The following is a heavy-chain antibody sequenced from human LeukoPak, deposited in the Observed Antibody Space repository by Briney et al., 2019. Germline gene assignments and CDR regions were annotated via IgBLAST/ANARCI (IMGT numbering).Heavy chain of an antibody. J-gene: IGHJ4*02. Sequence: GGSLRLSCAASGFTFSDYAMHWVRQAPGKGLEWVTLISYDGSNKYYADSVKGRFTISRDISNNTLYLQMNSLRAEDTALYFCATSGRYNWNVVDYWGQGTLLTVS. V-gene: IGHV3-30-3*01. CDR2: ISYDGSNK. CDR1: GFTFSDYA. D-gene: IGHD1-1*01. CDR3: ATSGRYNWNVVDY.